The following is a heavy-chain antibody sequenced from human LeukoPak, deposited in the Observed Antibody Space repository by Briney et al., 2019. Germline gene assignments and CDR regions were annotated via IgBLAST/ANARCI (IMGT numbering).Heavy chain of an antibody. CDR1: GFTVSSNY. Sequence: GGSLRLSCAASGFTVSSNYMSWVRQAPGKGLEWVSVIYSGGSTYYADSVKGRFTISRDNSKNTLYLQMNSLRAEDTAVYYCARDSYDSSGHNDYWGQGTLVTVSS. CDR2: IYSGGST. V-gene: IGHV3-66*01. J-gene: IGHJ4*02. D-gene: IGHD3-22*01. CDR3: ARDSYDSSGHNDY.